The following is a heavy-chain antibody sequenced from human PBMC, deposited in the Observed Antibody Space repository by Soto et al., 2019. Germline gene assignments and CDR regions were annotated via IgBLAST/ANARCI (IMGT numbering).Heavy chain of an antibody. CDR3: ARFLWFGESRYYFDY. CDR2: IYYSGST. Sequence: SDTLYLTCPFYGSSIRIYYWRWIQNPPGKVLEWIGYIYYSGSTNYNPSLKSRVTISVDTSKNQFSLKLSSVTAADTAVYYCARFLWFGESRYYFDYWGQGTLVTVS. V-gene: IGHV4-59*01. CDR1: GSSIRIYY. D-gene: IGHD3-10*01. J-gene: IGHJ4*02.